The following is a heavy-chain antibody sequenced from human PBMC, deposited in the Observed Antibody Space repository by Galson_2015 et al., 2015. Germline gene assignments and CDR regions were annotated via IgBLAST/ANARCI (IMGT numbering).Heavy chain of an antibody. CDR1: GFTFSSYG. CDR3: ARGGYCSSTSCYYYYYYGMDV. Sequence: SLRLSCAASGFTFSSYGMHWVRQAPGKGLEWVAVIWYDGSNKYYADPVKGRFTISRDNSKNTLYLQMNSLRAEDTAVYYCARGGYCSSTSCYYYYYYGMDVWGQGTTVTVSS. CDR2: IWYDGSNK. D-gene: IGHD2-2*01. J-gene: IGHJ6*02. V-gene: IGHV3-33*01.